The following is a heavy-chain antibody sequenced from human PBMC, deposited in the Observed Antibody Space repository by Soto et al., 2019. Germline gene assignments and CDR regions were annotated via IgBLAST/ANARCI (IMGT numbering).Heavy chain of an antibody. CDR3: ARQLGLWQPLDY. V-gene: IGHV4-59*01. J-gene: IGHJ4*02. D-gene: IGHD1-1*01. Sequence: PSETLSLTCSVSGGSMRDYYWSWIRQSPGKGPEWIGYIYYSGNTNYDPSLKSRVTISVDMPKSLFSLKLNSVTAADTAVYYCARQLGLWQPLDYWGRGTLVTVSS. CDR2: IYYSGNT. CDR1: GGSMRDYY.